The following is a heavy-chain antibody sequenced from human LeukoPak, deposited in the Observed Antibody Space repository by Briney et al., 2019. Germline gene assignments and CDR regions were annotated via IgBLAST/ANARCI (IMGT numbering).Heavy chain of an antibody. CDR2: IDYSGNT. J-gene: IGHJ4*02. Sequence: SETLSITCTVSSGSISIYYWSWIRQPPGKGLEWIGYIDYSGNTNYNPSLKSRVTISVDTSRNQFSLKLNSVTAADTAVYFCARQARAYGDYGPFDSWGQGTLVTVSS. D-gene: IGHD4-17*01. CDR3: ARQARAYGDYGPFDS. CDR1: SGSISIYY. V-gene: IGHV4-59*08.